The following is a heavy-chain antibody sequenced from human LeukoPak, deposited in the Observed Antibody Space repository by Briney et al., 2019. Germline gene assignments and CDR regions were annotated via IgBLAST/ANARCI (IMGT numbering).Heavy chain of an antibody. CDR3: ARSVGGYSYYHLDY. D-gene: IGHD5-18*01. CDR2: IYYSGST. J-gene: IGHJ4*02. V-gene: IGHV4-59*01. Sequence: PSETLSLTCTVSGGSISSYYWSWIRQPPGKGLEWIGYIYYSGSTNYNPSLKSRVTISVDTSKYQFSLKLSSVTAADTAVYYCARSVGGYSYYHLDYWGQGTLVTVSS. CDR1: GGSISSYY.